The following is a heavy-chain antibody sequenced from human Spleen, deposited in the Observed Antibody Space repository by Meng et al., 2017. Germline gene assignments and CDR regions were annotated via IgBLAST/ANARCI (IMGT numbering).Heavy chain of an antibody. CDR2: ISGSGGST. CDR1: GFTFDDHG. J-gene: IGHJ3*02. Sequence: GESLKISCAASGFTFDDHGMSWVRQAPGKGLEWVSAISGSGGSTYYADSVKGRFTISRDNSKNTLYLQMNSLRAEDTAVYYCANYYDSSGYYFIRGDAFDIWGQGTMVTVSS. D-gene: IGHD3-22*01. CDR3: ANYYDSSGYYFIRGDAFDI. V-gene: IGHV3-23*01.